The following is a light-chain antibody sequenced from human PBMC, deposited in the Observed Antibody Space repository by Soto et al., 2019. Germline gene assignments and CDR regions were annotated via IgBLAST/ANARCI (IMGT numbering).Light chain of an antibody. J-gene: IGKJ4*01. CDR3: QQTNTFLPLT. CDR1: QGISNW. CDR2: GAF. V-gene: IGKV1-12*01. Sequence: DIQMTQSPSSVSASVGDRFTITCRASQGISNWLAWYQQQPGKAPKLLIYGAFSLQSGVPSRFSGGGSGTQFTLIISSLQPEEFATYYCQQTNTFLPLTFGGGTKVEI.